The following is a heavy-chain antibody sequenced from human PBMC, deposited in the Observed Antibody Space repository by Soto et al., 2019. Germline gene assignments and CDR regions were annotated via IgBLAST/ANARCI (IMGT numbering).Heavy chain of an antibody. J-gene: IGHJ4*02. CDR3: ARDFYSSGWYDY. CDR2: IWYDGSNK. D-gene: IGHD6-19*01. V-gene: IGHV3-33*01. Sequence: PGGSLRLSCAASGFTVSSYGMHWVRQAPGKGLEWVAVIWYDGSNKYYADSVKGRFTISRDNSKNTLYLQMNSLRAEDTAVYYCARDFYSSGWYDYWGQGTLVTVSS. CDR1: GFTVSSYG.